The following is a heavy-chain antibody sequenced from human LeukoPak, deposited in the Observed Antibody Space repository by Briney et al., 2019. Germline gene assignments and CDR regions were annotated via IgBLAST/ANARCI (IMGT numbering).Heavy chain of an antibody. J-gene: IGHJ4*02. V-gene: IGHV3-33*01. D-gene: IGHD6-13*01. CDR1: GFTFSSYG. CDR3: ASDGGYSSSWFDY. CDR2: IWYDGSNK. Sequence: PGGSLRLSCAASGFTFSSYGMHWVRQAPGKGLEWVAVIWYDGSNKYYADSVKGRFTISRDNSKNTLYLQMNSLRAEDTAVCYCASDGGYSSSWFDYWGQGTLVTVSS.